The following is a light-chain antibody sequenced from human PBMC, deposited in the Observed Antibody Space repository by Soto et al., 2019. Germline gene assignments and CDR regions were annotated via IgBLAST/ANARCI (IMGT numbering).Light chain of an antibody. CDR2: AAT. V-gene: IGKV1-39*01. J-gene: IGKJ1*01. CDR3: QQGYTTPGT. Sequence: DIQMTQSPSSLSASVGDRVTITCRASQSISAHLNWYQQKPGKAPKVLIYAATNLESGVPSRFSGSGSGTEFTLTISSLQPEDFAPYYCQQGYTTPGTFGQGTKVE. CDR1: QSISAH.